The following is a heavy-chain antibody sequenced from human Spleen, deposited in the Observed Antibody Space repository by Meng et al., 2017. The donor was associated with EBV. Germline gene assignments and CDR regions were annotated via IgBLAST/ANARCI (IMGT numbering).Heavy chain of an antibody. V-gene: IGHV4-34*01. Sequence: QVSLQQGGVGLWKPSRTLSLPCAVYGESISGYYGRWIRQPPGKGLEWIGEVNHSGITNYNASLESRVTVSVDTTRNQFSLRLKSVTAADTAVYFCARRKLAAAVRFDSWGQGILVTVSS. CDR1: GESISGYY. CDR2: VNHSGIT. J-gene: IGHJ4*02. D-gene: IGHD6-13*01. CDR3: ARRKLAAAVRFDS.